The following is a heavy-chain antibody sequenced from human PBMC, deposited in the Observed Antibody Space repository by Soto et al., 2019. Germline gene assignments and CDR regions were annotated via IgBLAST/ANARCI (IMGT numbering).Heavy chain of an antibody. Sequence: PSETLSLTCTVSGGSISSGGYYWSWIRQHPGKGLEWIGYIYYSGSTYYNPPFKSRVTISVDTSKNQFSLKLNSVTAADTAVYYCARDLWGYCGTDCYPLDVWGQGTTVTVSS. CDR1: GGSISSGGYY. V-gene: IGHV4-61*08. CDR3: ARDLWGYCGTDCYPLDV. D-gene: IGHD2-21*02. CDR2: IYYSGST. J-gene: IGHJ6*02.